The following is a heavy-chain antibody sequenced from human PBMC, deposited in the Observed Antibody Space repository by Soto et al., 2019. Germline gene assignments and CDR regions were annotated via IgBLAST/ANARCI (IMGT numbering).Heavy chain of an antibody. D-gene: IGHD5-18*01. CDR1: CGSISSYY. Sequence: SETLSLTCTVSCGSISSYYWSWIRQPPGKGLKWIGYIYYSGSTNYNPSLKSRVTISVDTSKNQFSLKLSSVTAATTAVYYCARDNGYSYGYTLDHWGHGSLVTVPS. CDR2: IYYSGST. CDR3: ARDNGYSYGYTLDH. V-gene: IGHV4-59*01. J-gene: IGHJ4*01.